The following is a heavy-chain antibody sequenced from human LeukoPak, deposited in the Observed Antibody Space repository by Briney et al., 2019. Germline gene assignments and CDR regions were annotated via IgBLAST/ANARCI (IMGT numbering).Heavy chain of an antibody. CDR3: ARAIWYGSGTTAFDY. Sequence: NPSETLSLTCTVSGGSISSYYWSWIRQPAGKGLEWIGRIYNSGSTNYNTNYNPSLSSRVTMSVDTSKNQFSLKLNSVTAADTAVYFCARAIWYGSGTTAFDYWGRETLVTVSS. CDR1: GGSISSYY. J-gene: IGHJ4*02. V-gene: IGHV4-4*07. CDR2: IYNSGST. D-gene: IGHD3-10*01.